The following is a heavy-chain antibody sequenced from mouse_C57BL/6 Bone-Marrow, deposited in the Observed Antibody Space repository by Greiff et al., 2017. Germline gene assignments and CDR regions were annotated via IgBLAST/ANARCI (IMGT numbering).Heavy chain of an antibody. CDR1: GYTFTSYW. Sequence: VQLQQPGAELVKPGASVKLSCKASGYTFTSYWMHWVKQRPGQGLEWIGMIHPNSGSTNYNEKFKSKATLTVDKSSSTAYMQLSSLTSEDSSVYYWAKEATEVATRYAMDYWGQGTSVTVSS. V-gene: IGHV1-64*01. D-gene: IGHD1-1*01. J-gene: IGHJ4*01. CDR3: AKEATEVATRYAMDY. CDR2: IHPNSGST.